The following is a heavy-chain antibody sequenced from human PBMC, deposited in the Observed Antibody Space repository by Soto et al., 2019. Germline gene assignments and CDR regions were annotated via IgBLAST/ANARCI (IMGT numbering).Heavy chain of an antibody. V-gene: IGHV3-33*01. CDR3: AREKYSGYGKDYYYYGMDV. D-gene: IGHD5-12*01. CDR1: GFTFSSYG. Sequence: GGSLRLSCAASGFTFSSYGMHWVRQAPGKGLEWVAVIWYDGSNKYYADSVKGRFTISRDNSKNTLYLQMNSLRAEDTAVYYCAREKYSGYGKDYYYYGMDVWGQGTTVTVS. J-gene: IGHJ6*02. CDR2: IWYDGSNK.